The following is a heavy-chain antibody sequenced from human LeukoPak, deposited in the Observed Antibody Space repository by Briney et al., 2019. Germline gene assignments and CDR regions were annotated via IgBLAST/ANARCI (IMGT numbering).Heavy chain of an antibody. V-gene: IGHV3-9*03. Sequence: PGGSLRLSCAASGFTFDDYAMHWVRQAPGKGLEWASGISWNSGSIGYADSVKGRFTISRDNAKNSLYLQMNSLRAEDMALYYCAKAAYYDSSEFDYWGQGTLVTVSS. CDR2: ISWNSGSI. D-gene: IGHD3-22*01. J-gene: IGHJ4*02. CDR3: AKAAYYDSSEFDY. CDR1: GFTFDDYA.